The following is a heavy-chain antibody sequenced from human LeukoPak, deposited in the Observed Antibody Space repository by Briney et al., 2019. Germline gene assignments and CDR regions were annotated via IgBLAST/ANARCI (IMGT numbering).Heavy chain of an antibody. D-gene: IGHD2-21*02. V-gene: IGHV1-2*02. CDR1: GYTFTGYY. Sequence: GASVKVSCKASGYTFTGYYMHWVRQAPGQGLEWMGWINPNSGGTNYAQKFQGRVTMTRDTSISTAYMELSRLRSDDTAVYYCARDDDIAVVTAIPSLGYWGQGTLVTVSS. CDR3: ARDDDIAVVTAIPSLGY. J-gene: IGHJ4*02. CDR2: INPNSGGT.